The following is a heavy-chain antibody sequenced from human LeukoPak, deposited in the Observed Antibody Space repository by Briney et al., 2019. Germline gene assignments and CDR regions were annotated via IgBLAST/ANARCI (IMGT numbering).Heavy chain of an antibody. CDR2: IRYDGSNK. J-gene: IGHJ1*01. V-gene: IGHV3-30*02. CDR1: GFTFSSYG. Sequence: GGSLRLSCAASGFTFSSYGMHWVRQAPGKGLEWVAFIRYDGSNKYYADYVKGRFTISRDNSKNTLYLQMNSLRAEDTAVYYCAKDARGSAEYFQHWGQGTLVTVSS. D-gene: IGHD3-10*01. CDR3: AKDARGSAEYFQH.